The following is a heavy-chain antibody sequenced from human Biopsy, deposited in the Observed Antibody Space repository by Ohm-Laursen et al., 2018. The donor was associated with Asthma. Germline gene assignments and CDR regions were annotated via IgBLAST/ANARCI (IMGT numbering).Heavy chain of an antibody. Sequence: SQTLSLTCTVSGGSISSGDYYWSWIRQPPGKGLEWIGYIYYIGNTYYSPSLKSRVTISLDTSKNQFSLKLGSVTAADTAVYYCARRGGLRRYFDYWGQGTLVTVSS. CDR2: IYYIGNT. CDR1: GGSISSGDYY. CDR3: ARRGGLRRYFDY. J-gene: IGHJ4*02. V-gene: IGHV4-30-4*01. D-gene: IGHD4-17*01.